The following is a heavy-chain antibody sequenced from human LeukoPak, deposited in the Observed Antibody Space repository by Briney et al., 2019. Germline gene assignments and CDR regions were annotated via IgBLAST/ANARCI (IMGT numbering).Heavy chain of an antibody. Sequence: GASLRLSCAASGFTFSSYAMSWVRQAPGKGLEWVSAISGSGGSTYYADSVKGRFTISRDNSKNTLYLQMNSLRAKDTAVYYCAKAYYDILTGYYAPDAFDIWGQGTMVTVSS. D-gene: IGHD3-9*01. V-gene: IGHV3-23*01. J-gene: IGHJ3*02. CDR1: GFTFSSYA. CDR2: ISGSGGST. CDR3: AKAYYDILTGYYAPDAFDI.